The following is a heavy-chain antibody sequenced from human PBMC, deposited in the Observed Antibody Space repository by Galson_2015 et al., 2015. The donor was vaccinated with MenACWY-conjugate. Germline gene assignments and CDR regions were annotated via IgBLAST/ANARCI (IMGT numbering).Heavy chain of an antibody. CDR1: GYSISSGYY. CDR3: GGVLRYFDWLFTVGYYFDY. J-gene: IGHJ4*02. V-gene: IGHV4-38-2*02. D-gene: IGHD3-9*01. Sequence: ETLSLTCTISGYSISSGYYWGWIRQPPGKGLEWIGSIYHSGSTYYNPSLKSRVTISVDTSKNQFSLKLSSVTAADTAVYYCGGVLRYFDWLFTVGYYFDYWGQGTLVTVSS. CDR2: IYHSGST.